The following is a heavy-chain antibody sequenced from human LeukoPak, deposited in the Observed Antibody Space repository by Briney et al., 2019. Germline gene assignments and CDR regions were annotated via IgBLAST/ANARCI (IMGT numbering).Heavy chain of an antibody. D-gene: IGHD3-22*01. CDR2: IWYDGSNK. J-gene: IGHJ5*02. V-gene: IGHV3-33*01. Sequence: GGSLRLSCAASGFTFSSYGIHWVRQAPGKGLEWVAVIWYDGSNKYYADSVKGRFTISRDNSKNTLYLQMNSLRAEDTAVYYCARENYYDSSGYQDYNWFDPWGQGTLVTVSS. CDR1: GFTFSSYG. CDR3: ARENYYDSSGYQDYNWFDP.